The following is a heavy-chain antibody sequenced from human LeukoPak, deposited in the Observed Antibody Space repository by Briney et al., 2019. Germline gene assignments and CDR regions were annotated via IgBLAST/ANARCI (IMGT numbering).Heavy chain of an antibody. CDR3: ARTPRLAAPENY. D-gene: IGHD6-6*01. CDR1: GYTFTGYY. V-gene: IGHV1-2*02. Sequence: ASVKVSCKASGYTFTGYYMHWVRQAPRQGLEWMGWINPNSGGTNYAQKFQGRVTMTRDTSISTAYMELSRLRSDDTAVYYCARTPRLAAPENYWGQGTLVTVSS. CDR2: INPNSGGT. J-gene: IGHJ4*02.